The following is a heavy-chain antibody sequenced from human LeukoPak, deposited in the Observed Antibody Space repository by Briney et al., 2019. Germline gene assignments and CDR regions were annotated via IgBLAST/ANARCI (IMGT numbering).Heavy chain of an antibody. CDR2: ISYDGSNK. J-gene: IGHJ4*02. CDR1: GFTLSSYA. D-gene: IGHD3-22*01. Sequence: GGSLRLSCAASGFTLSSYAMHWVRQAPGKGLEWVAVISYDGSNKYYADSVKGRFTISRDNSKNTLYLQMNSLRAEDTAVYYCARDEGVYYYDSSGYLYWGQGTLVTVSS. V-gene: IGHV3-30-3*01. CDR3: ARDEGVYYYDSSGYLY.